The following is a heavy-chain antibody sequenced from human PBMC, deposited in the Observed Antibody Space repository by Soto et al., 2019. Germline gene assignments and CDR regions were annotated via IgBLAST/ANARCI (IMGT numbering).Heavy chain of an antibody. CDR3: AREVGYYSATRRNLYFDY. CDR2: INHTGGS. D-gene: IGHD2-2*01. V-gene: IGHV4-34*01. J-gene: IGHJ4*02. Sequence: SETLSLTCAVSGGSFSGYYWSWVRQTPGKGLEWIGDINHTGGSNYNPSLKSRVMISVDTAKTQFSLNVTSVTAADTAVYYCAREVGYYSATRRNLYFDYWGPGALVTVPS. CDR1: GGSFSGYY.